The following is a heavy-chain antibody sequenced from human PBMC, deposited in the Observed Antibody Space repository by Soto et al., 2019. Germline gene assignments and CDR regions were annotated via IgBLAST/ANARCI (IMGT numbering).Heavy chain of an antibody. V-gene: IGHV4-30-2*01. CDR2: IYHSGST. Sequence: QLQLQESGSGLVKPSQTLSLTCAVSGGSISSGGYSWSWIRQPPGKGLEWIGYIYHSGSTYYNPSLMRRVNIPVDRSKTQFSLKLGSLPAADTAVYYCARVKYGGEYYYYGMDVWGQGTTVTVSS. CDR3: ARVKYGGEYYYYGMDV. CDR1: GGSISSGGYS. J-gene: IGHJ6*02. D-gene: IGHD4-17*01.